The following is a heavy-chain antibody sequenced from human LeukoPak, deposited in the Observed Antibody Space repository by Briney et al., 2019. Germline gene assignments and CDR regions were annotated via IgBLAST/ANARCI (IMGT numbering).Heavy chain of an antibody. CDR3: ARGNIKFDY. V-gene: IGHV3-21*01. J-gene: IGHJ4*02. CDR2: ISSSSDYI. CDR1: GFTFSTYI. Sequence: GGSLRLSCAASGFTFSTYIMNWLRQDPGKGLEWVSSISSSSDYIYYVDSVKGRFTISRDNAKNSLYLQMNSLRAEDTAVYYCARGNIKFDYWGQGTLATVSS.